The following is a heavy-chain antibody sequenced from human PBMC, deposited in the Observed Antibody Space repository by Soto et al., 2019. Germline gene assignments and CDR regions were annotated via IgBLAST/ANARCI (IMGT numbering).Heavy chain of an antibody. V-gene: IGHV3-7*01. CDR2: IKQDGSEK. J-gene: IGHJ4*02. Sequence: EVQLVESGGGLVQPGGSLRLSCAASGFTFSSYWMSWVRQAPGKGLEWVANIKQDGSEKYYVDSVKGRFTTSRDNAKNSLYLQMNSLRAEDTAVYYCARDIAAAGILWYFDYWCQGTLVTVSS. CDR3: ARDIAAAGILWYFDY. CDR1: GFTFSSYW. D-gene: IGHD6-13*01.